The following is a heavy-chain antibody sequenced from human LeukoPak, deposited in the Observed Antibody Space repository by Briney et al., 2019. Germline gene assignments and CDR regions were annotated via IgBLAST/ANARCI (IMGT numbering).Heavy chain of an antibody. CDR3: ARGGSSWSAEYFRH. CDR1: GFTFSSYS. V-gene: IGHV3-48*04. D-gene: IGHD6-13*01. Sequence: RGGSLRLSCAASGFTFSSYSMNWVRQAPGKGLEWVSYISSSSSTIYYADSVKGRFTISRDNAKNSLYLQMNSLRAEDAAVYYCARGGSSWSAEYFRHWGQGTLVTVS. J-gene: IGHJ1*01. CDR2: ISSSSSTI.